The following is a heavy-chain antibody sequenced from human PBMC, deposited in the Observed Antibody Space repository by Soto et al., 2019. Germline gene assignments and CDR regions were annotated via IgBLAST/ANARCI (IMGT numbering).Heavy chain of an antibody. CDR3: AKDQVVVPADGSYFDY. V-gene: IGHV3-23*01. CDR2: ISGSGGST. CDR1: GFTFSSYA. J-gene: IGHJ4*02. Sequence: GGSLRLSCAASGFTFSSYAMSWVRQAPGKGLEWVSAISGSGGSTYYADSVKGRFTISRDNSKNTLYLQMNSLRAEDTAVYYCAKDQVVVPADGSYFDYWGQGTLVTFSS. D-gene: IGHD2-2*01.